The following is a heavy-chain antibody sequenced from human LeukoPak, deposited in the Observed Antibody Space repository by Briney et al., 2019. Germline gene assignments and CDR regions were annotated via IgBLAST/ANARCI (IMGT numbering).Heavy chain of an antibody. V-gene: IGHV3-13*01. CDR3: ARDCSSTSCAGAFDI. D-gene: IGHD2-2*01. CDR2: IGIAGDT. Sequence: GGSLRLSCAASGFTFRSYDLHWVGQATGKALEGVSAIGIAGDTYYPGSVKGRFTISRENAKNSLYLQMNSLRAGDTAVYYWARDCSSTSCAGAFDIWGQGTMVTVSS. CDR1: GFTFRSYD. J-gene: IGHJ3*02.